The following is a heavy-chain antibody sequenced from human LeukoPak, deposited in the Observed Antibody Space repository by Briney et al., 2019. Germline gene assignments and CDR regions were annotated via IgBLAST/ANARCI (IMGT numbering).Heavy chain of an antibody. J-gene: IGHJ4*02. Sequence: SQTLSLTCAISGDSVSSNSAAWNWIRQSPSRGLEWLGRAYYRSKWYNDYAVSVKSRLTITPDTSKNQFYLPLNSVTPEDTAVYYCARAWRYYYDSSGYLDYWGQGTLVTVSS. CDR1: GDSVSSNSAA. V-gene: IGHV6-1*01. CDR3: ARAWRYYYDSSGYLDY. D-gene: IGHD3-22*01. CDR2: AYYRSKWYN.